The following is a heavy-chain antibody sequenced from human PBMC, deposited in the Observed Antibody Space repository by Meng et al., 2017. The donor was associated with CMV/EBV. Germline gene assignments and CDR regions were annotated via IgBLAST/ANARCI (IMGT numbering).Heavy chain of an antibody. CDR1: SGSFSVCF. CDR3: ASNLTYPDY. D-gene: IGHD1-7*01. J-gene: IGHJ4*02. CDR2: INHSRST. Sequence: HVQLIQLGPVLLTASDTLCLTCAVYSGSFSVCFFSRIRQPPGKGREWCGEINHSRSTNYNPSLKSRVTISVDTSKNQFSLKLSSVTAADTAVYYCASNLTYPDYWGQGTLVTVSS. V-gene: IGHV4-34*01.